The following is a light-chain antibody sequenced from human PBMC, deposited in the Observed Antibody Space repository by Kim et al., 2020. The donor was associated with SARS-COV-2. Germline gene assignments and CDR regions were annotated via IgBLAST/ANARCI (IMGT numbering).Light chain of an antibody. CDR3: QQREDWPLT. Sequence: LSPGERATLSGRASQSVSTSVAWFQHKPGQAPRLRIHDASYRATGIPARFSGSGSGTDFTLTITGLQAEDFAVYYCQQREDWPLTFGGGTKVDIK. CDR1: QSVSTS. J-gene: IGKJ4*01. CDR2: DAS. V-gene: IGKV3-11*01.